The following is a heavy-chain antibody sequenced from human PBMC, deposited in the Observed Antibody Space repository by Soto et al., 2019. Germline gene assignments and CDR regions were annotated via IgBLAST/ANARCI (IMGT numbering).Heavy chain of an antibody. D-gene: IGHD6-6*01. CDR1: GGSISSYY. CDR3: ARGSYSSSNPWDCYYYGMDV. J-gene: IGHJ6*02. CDR2: IYTSGST. V-gene: IGHV4-4*07. Sequence: PSETLSLTCTVSGGSISSYYWSWIRQPAGKGLEWIGRIYTSGSTNYNPSLKSRVTMSVDTSKNQFSLKLSSVTAADTAVYYCARGSYSSSNPWDCYYYGMDVWGHGTTVTVSS.